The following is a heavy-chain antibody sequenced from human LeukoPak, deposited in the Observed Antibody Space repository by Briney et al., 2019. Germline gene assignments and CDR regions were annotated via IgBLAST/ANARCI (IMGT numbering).Heavy chain of an antibody. J-gene: IGHJ4*02. CDR1: GDSISIYY. Sequence: SETLSLTCTVSGDSISIYYWSWIRQPPGKGLGWIGYIYYSGSTNYNPSLKSRVTISVDTSKNQFSLKLSSVTAADTAVYYCARTRGALRYFDWSFDYWGQGTLVTVSS. CDR3: ARTRGALRYFDWSFDY. V-gene: IGHV4-59*01. CDR2: IYYSGST. D-gene: IGHD3-9*01.